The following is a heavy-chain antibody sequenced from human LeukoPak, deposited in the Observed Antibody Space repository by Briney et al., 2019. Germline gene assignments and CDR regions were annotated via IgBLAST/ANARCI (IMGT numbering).Heavy chain of an antibody. J-gene: IGHJ3*02. CDR2: IYYSGST. CDR3: ARQFGDYDAFDI. V-gene: IGHV4-59*01. CDR1: GGSISSYY. Sequence: SETLSLTCTVSGGSISSYYWSWIRQPPGKGLEWIGYIYYSGSTNYNPSLKGRVTISVDTSKNQFSLKLSSVTAADTAVYYCARQFGDYDAFDIWGQGTMVTVSS. D-gene: IGHD4-17*01.